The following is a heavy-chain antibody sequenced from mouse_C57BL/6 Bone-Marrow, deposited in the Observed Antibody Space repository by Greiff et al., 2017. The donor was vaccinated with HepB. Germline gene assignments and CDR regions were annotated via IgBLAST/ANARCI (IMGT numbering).Heavy chain of an antibody. CDR1: GYSFTGYY. J-gene: IGHJ2*01. CDR3: ARPTKTYYFDY. Sequence: EVQLQQSGPELVKPGASVKISCKASGYSFTGYYMNWVKQSPEKSLEWIGEINPSTGGTTYNQKFKAKATLTVDKSSSTAYMQLKSLTSEDSAVYYCARPTKTYYFDYWGQGTTLTVSS. V-gene: IGHV1-42*01. CDR2: INPSTGGT.